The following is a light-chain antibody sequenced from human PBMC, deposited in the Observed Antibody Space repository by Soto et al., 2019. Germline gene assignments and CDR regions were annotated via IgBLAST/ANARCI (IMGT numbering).Light chain of an antibody. CDR1: QTISSW. Sequence: DIQMTQSPSILSASVGDRVTIPCRASQTISSWLAWYQQKPGKAPKLLIYKASTLKSGVPSRFSGSGSGTEFTLTISSLQPDDFATYYCQHYNSYSEAFGQGTKVDI. CDR3: QHYNSYSEA. V-gene: IGKV1-5*03. J-gene: IGKJ1*01. CDR2: KAS.